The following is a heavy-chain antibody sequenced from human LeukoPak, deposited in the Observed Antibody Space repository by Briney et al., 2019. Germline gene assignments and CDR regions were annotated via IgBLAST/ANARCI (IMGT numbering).Heavy chain of an antibody. Sequence: TGGSLRLSCAASGFTFNSYSMHWVRQAPGKGLEWVTAISDDETYKFYADSVKGRFTISRDNSKNTAYLQMNSLKTEDTAVYYCTSTSGYYYDSSGYHYVRDRGDYWGQGTLVTVSS. CDR2: ISDDETYK. D-gene: IGHD3-22*01. CDR1: GFTFNSYS. CDR3: TSTSGYYYDSSGYHYVRDRGDY. J-gene: IGHJ4*02. V-gene: IGHV3-30-3*01.